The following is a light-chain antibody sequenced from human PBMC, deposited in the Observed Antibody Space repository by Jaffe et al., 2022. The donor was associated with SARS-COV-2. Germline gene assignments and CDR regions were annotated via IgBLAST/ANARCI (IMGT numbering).Light chain of an antibody. CDR2: DVS. Sequence: QSALTQPASVSGSPGQSVAISCTGTSSDIGGYDYVSWYQQHPGKAPKLMIYDVSSRPSGVSNRFSGSKSGNTASLTISGLQAEDEADYYCSSYTGSSTLYVFGFGTKVTVL. CDR3: SSYTGSSTLYV. V-gene: IGLV2-14*03. CDR1: SSDIGGYDY. J-gene: IGLJ1*01.